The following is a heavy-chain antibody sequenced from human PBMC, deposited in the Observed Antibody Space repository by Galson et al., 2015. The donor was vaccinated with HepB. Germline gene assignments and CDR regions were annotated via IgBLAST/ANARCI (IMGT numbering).Heavy chain of an antibody. CDR3: ARGGSSSSSWFFVS. V-gene: IGHV6-1*01. Sequence: CAISRDSVSTSSNNAAWNWIRQSPSRGLEWLGRIYYRSKWYSDYAGSVNSRITITPDTSNNRFALLLNSVTPEDTAVYYCARGGSSSSSWFFVSWGQGTLVTVSS. J-gene: IGHJ5*01. CDR2: IYYRSKWYS. D-gene: IGHD2-15*01. CDR1: RDSVSTSSNNAA.